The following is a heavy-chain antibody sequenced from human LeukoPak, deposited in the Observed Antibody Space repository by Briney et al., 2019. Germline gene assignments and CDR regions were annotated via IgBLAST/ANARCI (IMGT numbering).Heavy chain of an antibody. CDR2: ISSSSSTI. Sequence: GGSLRLSCAASGFTFSSYSMNWVRQAPGKGLEWVSYISSSSSTIYYADSVKGRFTISRDNAKNSLYLQMNSLRAEDTAVYYCARARVYYDFWSGPTRDAFDIWGQGTMVTVSS. V-gene: IGHV3-48*04. CDR1: GFTFSSYS. J-gene: IGHJ3*02. D-gene: IGHD3-3*01. CDR3: ARARVYYDFWSGPTRDAFDI.